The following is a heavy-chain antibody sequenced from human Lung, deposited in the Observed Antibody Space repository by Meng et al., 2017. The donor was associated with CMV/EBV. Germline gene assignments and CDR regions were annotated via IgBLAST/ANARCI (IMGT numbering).Heavy chain of an antibody. CDR2: ISGSVGNT. CDR3: AREEAMVGYYTNWFDA. J-gene: IGHJ5*02. V-gene: IGHV3-23*01. Sequence: GGSLRLXCAASGFPFRSYAMSWVRQAPGKGLEWVSSISGSVGNTYYADSVKGRFTISRDNSGDTLYMQMSSLRAEDTAVYYCAREEAMVGYYTNWFDAWGQGDXVTGSS. CDR1: GFPFRSYA. D-gene: IGHD5-18*01.